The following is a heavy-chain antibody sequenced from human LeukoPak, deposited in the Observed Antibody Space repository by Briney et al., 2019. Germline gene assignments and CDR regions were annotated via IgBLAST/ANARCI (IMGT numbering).Heavy chain of an antibody. CDR2: IYYTGDT. CDR1: GGSISSDY. Sequence: SETLSLTCTVSGGSISSDYWSWIRQPPGKGLEWIGNIYYTGDTSYNPSLKSRVTISVDTSKNQFSLKLGSMTAADTAVYYCARVDYDILTGYYPLFDYWGQGTLVTVSS. J-gene: IGHJ4*02. CDR3: ARVDYDILTGYYPLFDY. V-gene: IGHV4-59*04. D-gene: IGHD3-9*01.